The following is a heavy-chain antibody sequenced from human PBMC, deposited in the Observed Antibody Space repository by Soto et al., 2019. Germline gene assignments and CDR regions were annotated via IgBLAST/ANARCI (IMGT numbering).Heavy chain of an antibody. D-gene: IGHD2-2*01. V-gene: IGHV3-64D*06. J-gene: IGHJ4*02. Sequence: GGSLRLSCSASGFTFTNYAIHWIRQAPGKGLEYVSAISSTGGSTYYADSVKGRFTISRDNSKNTVYLQMSSLRSEDSAVYYCVARYCSSTTCYQVDYWGQGTLVTAPQ. CDR3: VARYCSSTTCYQVDY. CDR2: ISSTGGST. CDR1: GFTFTNYA.